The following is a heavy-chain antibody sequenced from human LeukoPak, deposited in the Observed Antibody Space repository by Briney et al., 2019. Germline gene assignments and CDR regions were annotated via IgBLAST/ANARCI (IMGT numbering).Heavy chain of an antibody. V-gene: IGHV4-59*11. Sequence: PSETLSLTCTVSGGSISSHYWSWIRQPPGKGLEWIGYIYDSGSTKYNPSLESRVTISVDTSKNQFSLKRSSVTDADTALYYCARARYYDGFDYWGQGTLVTVSS. CDR2: IYDSGST. CDR3: ARARYYDGFDY. D-gene: IGHD3-22*01. J-gene: IGHJ4*02. CDR1: GGSISSHY.